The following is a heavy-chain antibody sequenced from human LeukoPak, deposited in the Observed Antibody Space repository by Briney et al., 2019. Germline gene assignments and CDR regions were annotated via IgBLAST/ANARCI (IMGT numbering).Heavy chain of an antibody. CDR3: ARDSSSWYLDP. D-gene: IGHD6-13*01. J-gene: IGHJ5*02. CDR1: GGSISSYY. Sequence: SETLSLTCTVSGGSISSYYWSWIRQPPGKGLEWIGYIYYSGSTNYNPSLKSRVAISVDTSKNQFSLKLSSVTAADTAVYYCARDSSSWYLDPWGQGTLVTVSS. CDR2: IYYSGST. V-gene: IGHV4-59*01.